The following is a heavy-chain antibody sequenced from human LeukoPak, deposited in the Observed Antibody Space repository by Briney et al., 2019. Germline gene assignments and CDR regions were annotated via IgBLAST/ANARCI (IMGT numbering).Heavy chain of an antibody. CDR3: AKDRSQWLEYYFDY. CDR1: GFTFTVYA. J-gene: IGHJ4*02. Sequence: GGSLRLSCAASGFTFTVYAMVWVRQAPGKGLEWVSAISGSGGSTYYADSVKGRFTISRDNSKNTLYLQMNSLRAEDTAVYYCAKDRSQWLEYYFDYWGQGTLVTVSS. D-gene: IGHD6-19*01. CDR2: ISGSGGST. V-gene: IGHV3-23*01.